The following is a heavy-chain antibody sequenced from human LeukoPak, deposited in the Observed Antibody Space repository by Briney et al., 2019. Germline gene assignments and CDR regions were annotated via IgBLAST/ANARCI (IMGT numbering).Heavy chain of an antibody. CDR2: IYHSGST. V-gene: IGHV4-4*02. D-gene: IGHD3-3*01. Sequence: SETPSLTCAVSGGSISTNNWWTWVRQPPGKGLEWVGEIYHSGSTTFNPSLKTRVTISVDKSKNQFSLKLNSVTAADTAVYYCVRKTLLGVSPYYFNAMDVWGQGTTVTVSS. CDR3: VRKTLLGVSPYYFNAMDV. J-gene: IGHJ6*02. CDR1: GGSISTNNW.